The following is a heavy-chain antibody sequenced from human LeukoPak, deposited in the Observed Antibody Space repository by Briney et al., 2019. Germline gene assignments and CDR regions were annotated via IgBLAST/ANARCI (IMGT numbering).Heavy chain of an antibody. Sequence: GGSLRLSCAASGFTFSTYAMHWVRQAPGKGLEYVSAISSNGGSTYYANSVKGRFTISRDNSKNTLYLQMGSLRAEDMAVYYCARAEDYYDSRGLFLLGYYFDYWGQGTLVTVSS. CDR1: GFTFSTYA. J-gene: IGHJ4*02. CDR2: ISSNGGST. V-gene: IGHV3-64*01. D-gene: IGHD3-22*01. CDR3: ARAEDYYDSRGLFLLGYYFDY.